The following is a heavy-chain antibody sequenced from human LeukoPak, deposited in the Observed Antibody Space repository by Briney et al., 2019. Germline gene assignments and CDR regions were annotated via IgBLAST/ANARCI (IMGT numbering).Heavy chain of an antibody. V-gene: IGHV1-69*05. CDR3: ARSPVRWLPFDY. CDR1: GGTLSSYA. J-gene: IGHJ4*02. Sequence: AASVKVSCKASGGTLSSYAISWVRQAPGQGLEWMGGIFPIFGTANYAQKFQGRVTITTDESTSTAYIELSSLRSEDTAVYYCARSPVRWLPFDYWGQGTLVTVSS. CDR2: IFPIFGTA. D-gene: IGHD5-24*01.